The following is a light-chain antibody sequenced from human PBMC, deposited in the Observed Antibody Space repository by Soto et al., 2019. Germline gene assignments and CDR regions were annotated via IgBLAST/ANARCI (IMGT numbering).Light chain of an antibody. J-gene: IGLJ2*01. Sequence: QSALTQPDSLSGSPGQSITISCTGSSSDIGGFDLVSWYQQHPGKAPKLLLYEVNKRPSGVSNRFSGSKSGNTASLTISGHQADDEAYYYCCSYVGIRNFVFGGGTKLTVL. V-gene: IGLV2-23*02. CDR3: CSYVGIRNFV. CDR1: SSDIGGFDL. CDR2: EVN.